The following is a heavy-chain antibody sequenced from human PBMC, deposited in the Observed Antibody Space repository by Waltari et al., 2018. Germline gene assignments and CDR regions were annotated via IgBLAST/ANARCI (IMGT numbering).Heavy chain of an antibody. V-gene: IGHV4-34*01. CDR2: INHRGST. CDR1: GGSFSGYY. D-gene: IGHD3-22*01. J-gene: IGHJ6*02. Sequence: QWGAGLLKPSETLSLTCAVYGGSFSGYYWSWIRQPPGKGLEWIGEINHRGSTNYNPSLKRGVTISVDTSKNHFSMKLSSVTAADTAVYYWARGQTYYYDSSGYSAPYYYYGMDVWGQGTTVTVSS. CDR3: ARGQTYYYDSSGYSAPYYYYGMDV.